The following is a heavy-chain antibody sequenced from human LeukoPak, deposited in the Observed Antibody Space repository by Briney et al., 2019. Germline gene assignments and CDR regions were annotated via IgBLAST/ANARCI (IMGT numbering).Heavy chain of an antibody. V-gene: IGHV3-66*01. Sequence: GSLRLSCAASGFTLSSYWMSWGRQAPGKGLEWGSIIYSGGSTFYGDSVKGRFTISRDNSKNTLYLQMDSLRAEDTAVYYCARERSSGYGYVFRYWGQGTLVIVSS. CDR3: ARERSSGYGYVFRY. CDR1: GFTLSSYW. D-gene: IGHD5-18*01. J-gene: IGHJ4*02. CDR2: IYSGGST.